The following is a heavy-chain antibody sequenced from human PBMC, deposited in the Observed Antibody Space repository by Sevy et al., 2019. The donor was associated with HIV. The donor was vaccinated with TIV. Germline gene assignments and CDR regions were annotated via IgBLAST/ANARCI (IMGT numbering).Heavy chain of an antibody. CDR2: INSEGSFT. Sequence: GGSLRLSCAASGFTFSNYWMHWVRQVPGKGLAWVARINSEGSFTSYVDVVKGRFTISRDNANNTLHLQMKSLRAEDTAVYYCVRYQYYYGMDVWGQGTTVTVSS. V-gene: IGHV3-74*01. D-gene: IGHD3-16*01. J-gene: IGHJ6*02. CDR3: VRYQYYYGMDV. CDR1: GFTFSNYW.